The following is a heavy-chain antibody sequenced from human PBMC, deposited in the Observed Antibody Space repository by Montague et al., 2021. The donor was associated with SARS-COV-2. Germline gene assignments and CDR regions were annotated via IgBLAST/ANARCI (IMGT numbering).Heavy chain of an antibody. J-gene: IGHJ4*02. D-gene: IGHD3-9*01. CDR1: GFSLSTSGMR. Sequence: PALVKPTQTLTLTCTFSGFSLSTSGMRASWIRQPPGKALEWLARIDWDDDKFYSTSLKTRLTISKDTSKNQVVLTMTNMDPVDTATYYCARSYYEILTAYYTPSDYWGQGTLVTVSS. CDR2: IDWDDDK. CDR3: ARSYYEILTAYYTPSDY. V-gene: IGHV2-70*04.